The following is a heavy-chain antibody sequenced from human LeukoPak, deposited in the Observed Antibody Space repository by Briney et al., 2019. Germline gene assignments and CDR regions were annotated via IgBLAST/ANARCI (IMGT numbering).Heavy chain of an antibody. Sequence: SETLSLTCTVSGGSITSGDYYWSWIRQPPGKGLERIGYFYYSGSTSYCPSLKSRVTISADTSKNQFSLKLNSVTAADTAVYYCANSPMYYDTSGYSFFDDWGQGTLVTVSS. J-gene: IGHJ4*02. V-gene: IGHV4-30-4*01. D-gene: IGHD3-22*01. CDR1: GGSITSGDYY. CDR2: FYYSGST. CDR3: ANSPMYYDTSGYSFFDD.